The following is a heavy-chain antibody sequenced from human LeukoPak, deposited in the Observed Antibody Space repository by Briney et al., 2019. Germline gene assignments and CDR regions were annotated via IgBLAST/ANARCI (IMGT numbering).Heavy chain of an antibody. CDR1: GGSISSYY. D-gene: IGHD3-9*01. J-gene: IGHJ4*01. V-gene: IGHV4-59*08. CDR2: IYYSGST. Sequence: SETLSLTCTVSGGSISSYYWSWIRQTPGQGLEWIGYIYYSGSTNYNPSLKSRVTISVDTSKNQFSLKLSSVTAADTAVYYCAMLGYFDWKIDYWGQGTPLTVSS. CDR3: AMLGYFDWKIDY.